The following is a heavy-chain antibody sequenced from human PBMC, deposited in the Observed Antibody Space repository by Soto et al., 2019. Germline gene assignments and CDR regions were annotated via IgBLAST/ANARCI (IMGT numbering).Heavy chain of an antibody. Sequence: SETLSLTCAVYGGSFSGYCWSWIRQPPGKGLEWIGEINHSGSTNYNPSLKSRVTISVDTSKNQFSLKLSSVTAADTAVYYCARGPNYYVSSGFDYWGQGTLVTVSS. CDR2: INHSGST. J-gene: IGHJ4*02. D-gene: IGHD3-22*01. CDR1: GGSFSGYC. CDR3: ARGPNYYVSSGFDY. V-gene: IGHV4-34*01.